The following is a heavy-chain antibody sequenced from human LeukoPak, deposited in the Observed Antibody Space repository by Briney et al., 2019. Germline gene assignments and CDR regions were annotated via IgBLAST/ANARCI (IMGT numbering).Heavy chain of an antibody. D-gene: IGHD2-2*01. CDR1: GLNFNHPF. CDR3: SAYCNSTSCHVE. V-gene: IGHV3-73*01. CDR2: LRSNASSYAT. Sequence: PGGSLKLSCAASGLNFNHPFMHRVRQASRKGLEWVGRLRSNASSYATVYAASVKGRFTISRDDSTSTAYLQMNSRKTEDTAVYYCSAYCNSTSCHVEWGQGALVTVSS. J-gene: IGHJ4*02.